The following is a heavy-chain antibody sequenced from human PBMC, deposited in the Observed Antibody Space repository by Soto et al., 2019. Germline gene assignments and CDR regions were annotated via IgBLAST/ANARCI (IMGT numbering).Heavy chain of an antibody. CDR1: GGSFSGYY. D-gene: IGHD6-6*01. CDR3: ASSQIAARYERYYYYGMDV. V-gene: IGHV4-34*01. CDR2: INHSGST. J-gene: IGHJ6*02. Sequence: PSETLSLTCAVYGGSFSGYYWSWIRQPPGKGLEWIGEINHSGSTNYNPSLKSRVTISVDTSKNQFSLKLSSVTAADTAVYYCASSQIAARYERYYYYGMDVWGQGTTVTVSS.